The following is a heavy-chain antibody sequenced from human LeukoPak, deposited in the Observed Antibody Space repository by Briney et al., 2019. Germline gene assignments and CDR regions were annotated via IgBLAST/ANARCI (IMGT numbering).Heavy chain of an antibody. Sequence: SVKVSCKASGYTFTGYYMHWVRQAPGQGLEWMGWINPNSGGTNYAQKFQGRVTMTRDTSISTAYMELSRLRSDDTAVYYCARDGLSSSWYSHDYWGQGTLVTVSS. CDR2: INPNSGGT. CDR3: ARDGLSSSWYSHDY. CDR1: GYTFTGYY. J-gene: IGHJ4*02. D-gene: IGHD6-13*01. V-gene: IGHV1-2*02.